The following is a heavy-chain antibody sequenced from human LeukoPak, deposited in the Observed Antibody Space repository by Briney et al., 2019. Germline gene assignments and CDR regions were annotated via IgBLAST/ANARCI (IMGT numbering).Heavy chain of an antibody. Sequence: GGSLRLSCAASGFTVRDSYMSWVRQAPGKRLEWLAFIYVSGTTFYAASVKGRFTISRDNSKNTVYLQMNNLRAEDTALYYCGRHAYGGSPPLRWGQGALVTXSS. CDR1: GFTVRDSY. V-gene: IGHV3-53*01. J-gene: IGHJ4*02. D-gene: IGHD3-10*01. CDR2: IYVSGTT. CDR3: GRHAYGGSPPLR.